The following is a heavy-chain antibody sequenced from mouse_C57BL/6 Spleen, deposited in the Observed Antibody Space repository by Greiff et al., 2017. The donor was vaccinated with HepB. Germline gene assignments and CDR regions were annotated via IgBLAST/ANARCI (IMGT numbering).Heavy chain of an antibody. J-gene: IGHJ2*01. CDR2: ISSGGDYI. Sequence: EVKVEESGEGLVKPGGSLKLSCAASGFTFSSYAMSWVRQTPEKRLEWVAYISSGGDYIYYADTVKGRFTISRDNARNTLYLQMSSLKSEDTAMYYGTRGGGNYEFDYWGQGTTLTVSS. V-gene: IGHV5S21*01. CDR1: GFTFSSYA. CDR3: TRGGGNYEFDY. D-gene: IGHD2-1*01.